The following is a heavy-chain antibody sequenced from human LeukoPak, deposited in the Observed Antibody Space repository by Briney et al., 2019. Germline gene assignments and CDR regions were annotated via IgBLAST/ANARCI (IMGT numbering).Heavy chain of an antibody. Sequence: ASLKGSCKASGYTFTGYYMHWVRQAPGQGLEWMGWINPNSGGTNYAQKFDGRVTMTRDTSISTAYMELSRLRSDDTAVYYCASIYGSGNDFDYWGQGTLVTVSS. CDR1: GYTFTGYY. V-gene: IGHV1-2*02. CDR2: INPNSGGT. D-gene: IGHD3-10*01. J-gene: IGHJ4*02. CDR3: ASIYGSGNDFDY.